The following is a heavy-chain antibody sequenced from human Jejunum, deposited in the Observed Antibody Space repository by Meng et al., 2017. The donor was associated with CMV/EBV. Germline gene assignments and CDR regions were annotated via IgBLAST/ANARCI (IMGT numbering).Heavy chain of an antibody. D-gene: IGHD2-2*01. Sequence: YGGSFRGYYWSWLRQSPGQGLEWIGQINHSGSASYNPSLRRRVTISEDTSKNQFSLRLTSVTAADTAIYYCARKYCGSSNCYPFDYWGQGELVTVSS. CDR3: ARKYCGSSNCYPFDY. CDR1: GGSFRGYY. CDR2: INHSGSA. J-gene: IGHJ4*02. V-gene: IGHV4-34*01.